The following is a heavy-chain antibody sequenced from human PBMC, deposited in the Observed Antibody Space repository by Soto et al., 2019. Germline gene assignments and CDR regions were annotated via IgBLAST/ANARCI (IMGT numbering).Heavy chain of an antibody. V-gene: IGHV1-2*02. J-gene: IGHJ4*02. CDR3: ARDRYPHSCYFDF. CDR2: INPNSGGT. CDR1: GYTFTGYY. Sequence: SVKVSCKASGYTFTGYYMHWVRQAPGQGLEWMGWINPNSGGTNYAQKFQGRVTMTRDTSISTAYMELSRLRADDTAVYYCARDRYPHSCYFDFWGQGTLVTVSS. D-gene: IGHD2-15*01.